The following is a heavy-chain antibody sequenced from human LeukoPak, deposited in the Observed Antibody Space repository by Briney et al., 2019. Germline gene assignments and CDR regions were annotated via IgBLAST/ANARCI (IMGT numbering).Heavy chain of an antibody. CDR3: AAELYSGTYGRCCSFAF. CDR1: VFTFSNSA. V-gene: IGHV1-58*02. D-gene: IGHD1-26*01. J-gene: IGHJ4*02. Sequence: GASVKVSCKASVFTFSNSAIQWVRQARGQRLEWIGWIIVGSGRTHYAQNLQERLTITRDMSTNTAYMELSSLGSEDTAVYYCAAELYSGTYGRCCSFAFWGQGTAVTVSS. CDR2: IIVGSGRT.